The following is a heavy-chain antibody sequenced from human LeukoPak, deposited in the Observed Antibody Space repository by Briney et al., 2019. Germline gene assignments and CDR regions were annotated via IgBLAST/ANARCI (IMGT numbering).Heavy chain of an antibody. D-gene: IGHD3-10*01. CDR1: GGSISSGSYY. CDR3: ARAAVTMVRGVGWFDP. J-gene: IGHJ5*02. CDR2: IYTSGST. Sequence: SETLSLTCTVSGGSISSGSYYWSWIRQPAGKGLEWIGRIYTSGSTNYNPSLKSRVTISVDTSKNQFSLKLSSVTAADTAVYYCARAAVTMVRGVGWFDPWGQGTLVTVSS. V-gene: IGHV4-61*02.